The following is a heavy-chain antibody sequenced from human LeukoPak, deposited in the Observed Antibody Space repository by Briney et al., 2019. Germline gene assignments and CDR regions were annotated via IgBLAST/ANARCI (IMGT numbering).Heavy chain of an antibody. CDR1: GASISTGGFY. CDR2: IYYTGSV. D-gene: IGHD3-10*01. Sequence: SQTLSLTCTISGASISTGGFYWIWIRQPPGEGLEWIGYIYYTGSVDYNASLKSRLTISLDTSKNRFSLKLSPVTAADTAVYYCARDHSYYFGSQTSTLDVWGQGTAVTVSS. V-gene: IGHV4-31*03. CDR3: ARDHSYYFGSQTSTLDV. J-gene: IGHJ6*02.